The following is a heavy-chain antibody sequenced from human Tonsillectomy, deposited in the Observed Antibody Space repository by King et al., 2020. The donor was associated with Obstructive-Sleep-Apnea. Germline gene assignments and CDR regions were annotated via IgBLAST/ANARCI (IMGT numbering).Heavy chain of an antibody. D-gene: IGHD4-17*01. J-gene: IGHJ6*02. CDR2: ISHDGSNK. Sequence: VQLVESGGGVVQPGRSLRLSCAASRFAFGSYAMHWVRQAPGKGLEWLSLISHDGSNKNYADSVNGRFTVSRDNSRNRLYLQMNSLRAEDTAVYYCARDAYDDYPLLSALAVWGHGTTVTVSS. CDR3: ARDAYDDYPLLSALAV. CDR1: RFAFGSYA. V-gene: IGHV3-30*04.